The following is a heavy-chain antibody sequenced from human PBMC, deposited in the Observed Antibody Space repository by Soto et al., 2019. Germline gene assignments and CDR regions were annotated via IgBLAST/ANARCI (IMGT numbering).Heavy chain of an antibody. CDR3: VSHEGFRDIYSHY. CDR2: IDPSDSYT. CDR1: GYSFTSYW. J-gene: IGHJ4*01. Sequence: PGEALKISCKGSGYSFTSYWISWVRQMPGEGLEWMGRIDPSDSYTNYSPSFQGHVTISADKSISTAYLQWSSLKASDTAMYYFVSHEGFRDIYSHYWRHGPLVTV. V-gene: IGHV5-10-1*01. D-gene: IGHD3-10*01.